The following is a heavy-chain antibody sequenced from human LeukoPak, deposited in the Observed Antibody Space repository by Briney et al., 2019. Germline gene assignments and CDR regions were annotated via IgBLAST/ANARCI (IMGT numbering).Heavy chain of an antibody. V-gene: IGHV3-11*01. CDR1: GFTFSDYY. CDR2: ISSSATM. CDR3: ARRMQGTKGIDS. J-gene: IGHJ4*02. D-gene: IGHD1-7*01. Sequence: GGSLRLSCAASGFTFSDYYMTWIRQAPGKGLEWVSFISSSATMYYADSVKSRFTISRDNAKNSLYLQMNSLRADDTAVYYCARRMQGTKGIDSWGQGTLVTVSS.